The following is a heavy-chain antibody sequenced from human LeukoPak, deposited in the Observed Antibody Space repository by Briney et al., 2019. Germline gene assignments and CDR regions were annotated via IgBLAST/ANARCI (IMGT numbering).Heavy chain of an antibody. D-gene: IGHD1-26*01. CDR1: GGSFSGYY. V-gene: IGHV4-34*01. CDR3: ASQALRGAHLFDY. CDR2: INHSGST. Sequence: SETLSLTCAVYGGSFSGYYWSWIRQPPGKGLEWIGEINHSGSTNYNPSLKSRVTISVDTSKNQFSLKLSSVTAADTAVYYCASQALRGAHLFDYWGQGTLVTVSS. J-gene: IGHJ4*02.